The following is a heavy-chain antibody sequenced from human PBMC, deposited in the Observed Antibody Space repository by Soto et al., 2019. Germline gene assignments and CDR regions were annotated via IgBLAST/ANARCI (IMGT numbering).Heavy chain of an antibody. CDR2: IYSGGST. J-gene: IGHJ6*03. V-gene: IGHV3-66*01. Sequence: PGGSLRLSCAASGFTVSSNYMSWVRQAPGKGLEWVSVIYSGGSTYYADSVKGRFTTSRDNSKNTLYLQMNSLRAEDTAVYYCARGESTAYYYYYMDVWGKGTTVTVSS. CDR3: ARGESTAYYYYYMDV. CDR1: GFTVSSNY.